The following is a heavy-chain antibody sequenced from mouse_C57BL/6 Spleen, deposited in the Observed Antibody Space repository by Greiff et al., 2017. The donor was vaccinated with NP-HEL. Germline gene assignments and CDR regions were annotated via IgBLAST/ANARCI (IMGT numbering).Heavy chain of an antibody. V-gene: IGHV1-82*01. CDR1: GYAFSSSW. Sequence: QVQLKQSGPELVKPGASVKISCKASGYAFSSSWMNWVKQRPGKGLEWIGRIYPGDGDTNYNGKFKGKATLTADKSSSTAYMQLSSLTSEDSAVYFCARDYGSSYVGYAMDYWGQGTSVTVSS. D-gene: IGHD1-1*01. J-gene: IGHJ4*01. CDR2: IYPGDGDT. CDR3: ARDYGSSYVGYAMDY.